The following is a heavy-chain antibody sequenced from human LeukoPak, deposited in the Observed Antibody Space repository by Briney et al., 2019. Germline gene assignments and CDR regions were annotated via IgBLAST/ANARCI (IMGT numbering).Heavy chain of an antibody. J-gene: IGHJ3*02. D-gene: IGHD2-2*02. CDR2: ISSSSSTI. CDR1: GFTFSSYS. Sequence: PGGSLRLSCAASGFTFSSYSTNWVRQAPGKGLEWVSYISSSSSTIYYADSVKGRFTISRDNAKNSLYLQMNSLRAEDTAVYYCARDLYFTPPLTAFDIWGQGTMVTVSS. V-gene: IGHV3-48*01. CDR3: ARDLYFTPPLTAFDI.